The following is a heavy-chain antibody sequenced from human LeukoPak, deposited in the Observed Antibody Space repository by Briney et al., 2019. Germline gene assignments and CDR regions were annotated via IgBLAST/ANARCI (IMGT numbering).Heavy chain of an antibody. Sequence: GGSLRLSCAASGFTFSNHVMTWVRQAPGKGLEWVSGISSNSYIHYADSVKGRFTVSRDNAENSLYLQMNSLRAEDTAVYYCARLPGYYYYYYYMDVWGKGTTVTVSS. CDR3: ARLPGYYYYYYYMDV. CDR2: ISSNSYI. CDR1: GFTFSNHV. J-gene: IGHJ6*03. V-gene: IGHV3-21*01.